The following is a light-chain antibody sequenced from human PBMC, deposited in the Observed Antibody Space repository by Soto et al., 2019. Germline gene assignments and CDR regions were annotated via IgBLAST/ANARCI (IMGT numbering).Light chain of an antibody. CDR2: LNSDGSH. Sequence: QAVGTQPPSASPSLGASVKLTCTLSSGHNSYAIAWHQQQPEKGPRYLMKLNSDGSHSKGDGIPDRFSGSSSGAERYLTISSLQSEDQADYYCQTWSTDIRVFGGGTQLTFL. J-gene: IGLJ3*02. CDR1: SGHNSYA. V-gene: IGLV4-69*01. CDR3: QTWSTDIRV.